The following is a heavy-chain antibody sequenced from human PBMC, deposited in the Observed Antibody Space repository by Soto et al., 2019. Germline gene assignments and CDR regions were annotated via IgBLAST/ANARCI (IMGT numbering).Heavy chain of an antibody. CDR3: AKDRSSGWLDYNWFDP. CDR1: GFTFSSYW. CDR2: IKQDGSEK. V-gene: IGHV3-7*05. Sequence: GGSLRLSCAASGFTFSSYWMSWVRQAPGKGLEWVANIKQDGSEKYYVDSVKGRFTISRDNAKNTLYLQMNSLRAEDTAVYYCAKDRSSGWLDYNWFDPWGQGTLVTVSS. D-gene: IGHD6-19*01. J-gene: IGHJ5*02.